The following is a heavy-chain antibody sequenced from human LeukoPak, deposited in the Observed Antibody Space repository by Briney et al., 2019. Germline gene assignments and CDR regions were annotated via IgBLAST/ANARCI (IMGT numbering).Heavy chain of an antibody. J-gene: IGHJ6*03. V-gene: IGHV1-18*01. Sequence: GASVKVSCKASGYTFTSYGISWVRQAPGQGLEWMGWISAYNGNTNYAQKLQGRVTMTTDTSTSTAYMELRSLRSDDTAVYYCARCRGWSSGWYGYYYYYYMDVRGKGTTVTVSS. D-gene: IGHD6-19*01. CDR3: ARCRGWSSGWYGYYYYYYMDV. CDR1: GYTFTSYG. CDR2: ISAYNGNT.